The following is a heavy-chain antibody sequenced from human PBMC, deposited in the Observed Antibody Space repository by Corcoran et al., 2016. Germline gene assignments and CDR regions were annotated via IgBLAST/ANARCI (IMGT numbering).Heavy chain of an antibody. J-gene: IGHJ4*02. CDR3: ARFGGIAVALDY. CDR2: IHPSGGST. D-gene: IGHD6-19*01. CDR1: GYTFTSYY. Sequence: QVQLVQSGAEVKKPGASVKVSCKASGYTFTSYYMHWVRQAPGQGLEWMGIIHPSGGSTSYAQKFQGRVTMTRDTSTSTVYMELSSLRSEDTAVYYCARFGGIAVALDYWGQGTLVTVSS. V-gene: IGHV1-46*01.